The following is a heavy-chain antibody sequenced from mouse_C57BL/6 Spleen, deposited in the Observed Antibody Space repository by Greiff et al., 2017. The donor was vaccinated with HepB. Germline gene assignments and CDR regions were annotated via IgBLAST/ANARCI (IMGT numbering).Heavy chain of an antibody. V-gene: IGHV7-3*01. CDR3: ARLQPYAMDY. J-gene: IGHJ4*01. CDR1: GFTFTDYY. D-gene: IGHD3-1*01. CDR2: IRNKANGYTT. Sequence: EVMLVESGGGLVQPGGSLSLSCAASGFTFTDYYMSWVRQPPGKALEWLGFIRNKANGYTTEYSASVKGRFTISRDNSQSILYLQMNALRAEDSATYYCARLQPYAMDYWGQGTSVTVSS.